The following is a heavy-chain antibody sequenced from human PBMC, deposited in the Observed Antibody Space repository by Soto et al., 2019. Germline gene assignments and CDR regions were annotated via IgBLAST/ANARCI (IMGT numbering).Heavy chain of an antibody. D-gene: IGHD6-13*01. V-gene: IGHV1-3*01. CDR1: GYTFTSYA. CDR2: INAGNGNT. J-gene: IGHJ4*02. Sequence: QVQLVQSGAEVKKPGASVKVSCKASGYTFTSYAMHWVRQAPGQRLEWMGWINAGNGNTKYSQKFQGRVTITRDTSASTAYMELSSLRSEDTAVYYCARADKIAADPRFDYWVQGTLVTVSS. CDR3: ARADKIAADPRFDY.